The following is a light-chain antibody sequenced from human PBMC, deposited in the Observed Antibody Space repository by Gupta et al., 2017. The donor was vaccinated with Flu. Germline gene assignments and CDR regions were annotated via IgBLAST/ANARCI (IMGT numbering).Light chain of an antibody. V-gene: IGKV3-15*01. Sequence: EIVMTQSPATLSLSPGERATLSCRASQSISSNLDWYQQKPGQAPRRLIFEASTRVTGIPASFSGSGSGTEFTLTISSLQSEDFAVYYCKQYHNWPQTFGQGTKLELK. J-gene: IGKJ2*01. CDR1: QSISSN. CDR2: EAS. CDR3: KQYHNWPQT.